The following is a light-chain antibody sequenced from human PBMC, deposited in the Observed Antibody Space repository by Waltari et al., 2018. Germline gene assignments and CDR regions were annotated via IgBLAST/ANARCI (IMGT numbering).Light chain of an antibody. J-gene: IGKJ4*01. V-gene: IGKV2-28*01. CDR1: QSLLHSNGNTY. CDR2: LSY. CDR3: MQTLEAPLT. Sequence: DIMVTQSPLSLPVTPGEPASISCRSSQSLLHSNGNTYLEWYLQKPGQSPQPLIYLSYIRAPGVPDRFSGSGSGTDFTLKISRVEAEDVGVYYCMQTLEAPLTFGGGTKVEIK.